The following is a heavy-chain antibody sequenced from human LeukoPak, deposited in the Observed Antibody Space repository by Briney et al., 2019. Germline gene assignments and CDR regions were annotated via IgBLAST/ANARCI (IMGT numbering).Heavy chain of an antibody. CDR2: ISWNSVGI. J-gene: IGHJ3*02. Sequence: GGSLRLSCAASGFTFEDYAMHWVRQAPGKGLEWVSGISWNSVGIGYADSVKGRFTISRDNAKNSLYLQMNSLRAEDTAVYYCAKDFLIAATTDAFDIWGQGTMVTVSS. V-gene: IGHV3-9*01. D-gene: IGHD6-13*01. CDR3: AKDFLIAATTDAFDI. CDR1: GFTFEDYA.